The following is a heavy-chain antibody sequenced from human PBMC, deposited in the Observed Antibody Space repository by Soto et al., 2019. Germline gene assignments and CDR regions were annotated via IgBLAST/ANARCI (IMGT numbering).Heavy chain of an antibody. CDR2: ISGSGGST. J-gene: IGHJ5*02. Sequence: AGGSLRLSCAASGFTFGTYAMNWVRQAPGKGLEWVSGISGSGGSTYYSDSVKGRFTISSDNSKNTLYLQMNSLRADDTAVYYCAKDRSVDTRDWFDPWGQGTLVTVSS. CDR3: AKDRSVDTRDWFDP. V-gene: IGHV3-23*01. CDR1: GFTFGTYA. D-gene: IGHD5-18*01.